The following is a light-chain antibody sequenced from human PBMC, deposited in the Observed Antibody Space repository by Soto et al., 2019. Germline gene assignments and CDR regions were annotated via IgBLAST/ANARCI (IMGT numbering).Light chain of an antibody. V-gene: IGLV1-51*02. CDR2: ENN. CDR1: SSNIGNNY. Sequence: QSVLTQPPSVSAAPGQKVTISCSGSSSNIGNNYVSWYQQLPGTAPKLLIYENNKRPSGIPARFSGSKSGTSATLGITGLRRGEEADCNCGTGDRGLGAGVFGGGTKLTVL. CDR3: GTGDRGLGAGV. J-gene: IGLJ2*01.